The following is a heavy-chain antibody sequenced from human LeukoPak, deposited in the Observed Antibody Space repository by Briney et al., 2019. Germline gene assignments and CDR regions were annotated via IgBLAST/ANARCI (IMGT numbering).Heavy chain of an antibody. CDR1: GGSISSYY. CDR3: ARDQGENYDFWSGYCCDAFDI. V-gene: IGHV4-4*07. D-gene: IGHD3-3*01. CDR2: IYTSGST. Sequence: SETLSLTCTVSGGSISSYYWSWIPQPAGKGLEWIGRIYTSGSTNYNPSLKSRVTMSVDTSKNQFSLKLSSVTAADTAVYYCARDQGENYDFWSGYCCDAFDIWGQGTMVTVSS. J-gene: IGHJ3*02.